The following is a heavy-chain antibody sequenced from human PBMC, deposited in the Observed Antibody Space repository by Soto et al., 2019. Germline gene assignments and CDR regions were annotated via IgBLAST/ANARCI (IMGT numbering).Heavy chain of an antibody. Sequence: QVQLVQSGAEVKKPGSSVKVSCKASGGTFSSYAISWVRQAPGQGLEWMGGIIPIFGTANYAQKFQGRVTITADESTSTAYRELSSLRSEETAVYYCARETGDIVVVPAAIKYYYYYGMDVWGQGTTVTVSS. D-gene: IGHD2-2*02. J-gene: IGHJ6*02. V-gene: IGHV1-69*01. CDR1: GGTFSSYA. CDR3: ARETGDIVVVPAAIKYYYYYGMDV. CDR2: IIPIFGTA.